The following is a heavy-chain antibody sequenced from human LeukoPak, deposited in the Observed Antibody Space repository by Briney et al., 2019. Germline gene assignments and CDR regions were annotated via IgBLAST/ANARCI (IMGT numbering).Heavy chain of an antibody. D-gene: IGHD1-26*01. CDR1: GYTFTSYY. Sequence: ASVKVSCKASGYTFTSYYMHWVRQAPGQGLEWMGIINPRGGSTSYAQKFQGRVTMTRDTSTSTVYMELSSLRSEDTAVYYCARTIVGAGDFDYWGQGTLVTVSS. CDR3: ARTIVGAGDFDY. CDR2: INPRGGST. J-gene: IGHJ4*02. V-gene: IGHV1-46*01.